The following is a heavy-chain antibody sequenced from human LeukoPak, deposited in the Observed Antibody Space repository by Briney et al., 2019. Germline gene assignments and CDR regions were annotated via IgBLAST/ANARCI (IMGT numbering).Heavy chain of an antibody. D-gene: IGHD1-26*01. J-gene: IGHJ4*02. CDR3: ARVSVGATGSPFDY. CDR1: GGSISSDY. Sequence: PSETLSLTCPVSGGSISSDYWSWIRQPPGRGREWVGYIYYSGSTNYNPSRKSRVTISVHTSKNQFSLKLSSVPAADTAVYYCARVSVGATGSPFDYWGQGTLVTVSS. V-gene: IGHV4-59*01. CDR2: IYYSGST.